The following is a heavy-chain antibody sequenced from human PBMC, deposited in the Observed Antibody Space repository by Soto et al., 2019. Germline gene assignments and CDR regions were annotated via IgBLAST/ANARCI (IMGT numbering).Heavy chain of an antibody. CDR2: ISYDGSNK. D-gene: IGHD1-1*01. V-gene: IGHV3-30-3*01. Sequence: QVQLVESGGGVVQPGRSLRLSCAASGFTFSSYAMHWVRQAPGKGLEWVAVISYDGSNKYYADSVKGRFTISRDNSKNTLYLQMNSLRAEDTAVYYCARVLFNWNVKYGMDVWGQGTMVTVSS. CDR3: ARVLFNWNVKYGMDV. CDR1: GFTFSSYA. J-gene: IGHJ6*02.